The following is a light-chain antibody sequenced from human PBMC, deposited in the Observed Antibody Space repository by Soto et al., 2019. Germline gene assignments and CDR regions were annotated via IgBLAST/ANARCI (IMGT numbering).Light chain of an antibody. V-gene: IGKV2D-29*01. J-gene: IGKJ5*01. Sequence: MTQSPSSLSASVGDRVTITCQASQDIRKYLNWYLQKPGQPPHLLIYELSNRFSGVPDKFSGSGSGTDFTLKISRVEAEDVGVYYCMQSIQVPITFGQGTRLEIK. CDR3: MQSIQVPIT. CDR1: QDIRKY. CDR2: ELS.